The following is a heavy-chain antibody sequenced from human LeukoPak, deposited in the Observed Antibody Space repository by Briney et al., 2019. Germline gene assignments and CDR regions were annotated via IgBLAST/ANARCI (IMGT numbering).Heavy chain of an antibody. CDR2: ISGGGGSA. CDR3: AARPLLPPRFDY. V-gene: IGHV3-23*01. D-gene: IGHD2-15*01. CDR1: GFTFSSYP. J-gene: IGHJ4*02. Sequence: GGSLRLSCAASGFTFSSYPMSWVRQAPAEGLQWVSAISGGGGSAYYADSVKGRFTISRDNSKSTLYLQMNGLRAEDTAIYYCAARPLLPPRFDYWGQGTLVTVSS.